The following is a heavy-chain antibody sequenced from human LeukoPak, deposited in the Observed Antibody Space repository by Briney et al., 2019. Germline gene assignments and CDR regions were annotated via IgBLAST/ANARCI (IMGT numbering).Heavy chain of an antibody. J-gene: IGHJ4*02. CDR2: ISAYNGNT. CDR1: GYTFTSYG. V-gene: IGHV1-18*01. CDR3: AKDSPRLYYYDSSGYPDY. D-gene: IGHD3-22*01. Sequence: KPGASVKVSCKASGYTFTSYGISWVRQAPGQGLEWMGWISAYNGNTNYAQKLQGRVTMTTDTSTSTAYMELRSLRSDDTAVYYCAKDSPRLYYYDSSGYPDYWGQGTLVTVSS.